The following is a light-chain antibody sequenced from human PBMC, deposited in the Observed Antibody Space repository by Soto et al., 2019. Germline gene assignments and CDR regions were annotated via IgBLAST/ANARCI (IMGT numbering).Light chain of an antibody. CDR3: ASWDDSLYGVI. J-gene: IGLJ2*01. CDR2: GNT. CDR1: SSNIGAGYD. V-gene: IGLV1-40*01. Sequence: QSVLTQPPSVSGAPGQRVTISCTGSSSNIGAGYDVHWYQHLPGTTPKLLIYGNTNRPSGVPDRFSGSNSGTSASLAITGLQSEDEANYYCASWDDSLYGVIFGGGTKLTVL.